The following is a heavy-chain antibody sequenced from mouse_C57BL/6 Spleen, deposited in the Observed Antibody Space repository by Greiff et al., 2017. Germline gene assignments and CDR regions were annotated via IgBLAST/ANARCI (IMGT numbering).Heavy chain of an antibody. J-gene: IGHJ1*03. CDR1: GYAFSSSW. V-gene: IGHV1-82*01. Sequence: QVQLKQSGPELVKPGASVKISCKASGYAFSSSWMNWVKQRPGKGLEWIGRIYPGDGDTNYNGKFKGKATLTADKSSSTAYMQLSSLTSEDSAVYFCAGYGSHWYFDVWGTGTTVTVSS. D-gene: IGHD1-1*01. CDR3: AGYGSHWYFDV. CDR2: IYPGDGDT.